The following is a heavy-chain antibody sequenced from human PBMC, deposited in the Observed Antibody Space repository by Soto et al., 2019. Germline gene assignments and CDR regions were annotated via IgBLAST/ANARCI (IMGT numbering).Heavy chain of an antibody. CDR1: GYTFTSYD. J-gene: IGHJ5*02. D-gene: IGHD2-15*01. Sequence: QVQLVQSGAEVKKPGASVKVSCKASGYTFTSYDINWVRQATGQGLEWMGWMNPNSGNTGYAQKFQGRVTMTRNTSISTAYMELSSLRSEDTAVYYCARALDIVVVAATVWFDPWGQGTLVTVSS. V-gene: IGHV1-8*01. CDR2: MNPNSGNT. CDR3: ARALDIVVVAATVWFDP.